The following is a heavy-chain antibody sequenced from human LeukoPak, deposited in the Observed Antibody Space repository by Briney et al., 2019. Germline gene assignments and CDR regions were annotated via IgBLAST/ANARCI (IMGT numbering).Heavy chain of an antibody. D-gene: IGHD3-22*01. J-gene: IGHJ2*01. V-gene: IGHV1-2*02. CDR2: INPNSGGT. CDR3: ARGSITMIVVAHGNFDL. CDR1: GYTFTGYY. Sequence: ASVKVSCKASGYTFTGYYMHWVRQAPGQGLEWMGWINPNSGGTNYAQKFQGRVTMTRDTSISTAYMELGRLRSDDTAVYYCARGSITMIVVAHGNFDLWGRGTLVTVSS.